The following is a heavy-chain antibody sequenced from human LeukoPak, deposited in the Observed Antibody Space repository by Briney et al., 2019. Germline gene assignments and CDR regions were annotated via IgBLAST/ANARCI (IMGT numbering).Heavy chain of an antibody. V-gene: IGHV4-59*01. Sequence: SETLSLTCTVSGGSISSYYWSWIRQPPGKGLEWIGYIYYSGSTNYNPSLKSRVTISVDTSKSQFSLKLSSVTAADTAVYYCARIPNYYYGMDVWGQGTTATVSS. J-gene: IGHJ6*02. CDR2: IYYSGST. CDR1: GGSISSYY. CDR3: ARIPNYYYGMDV.